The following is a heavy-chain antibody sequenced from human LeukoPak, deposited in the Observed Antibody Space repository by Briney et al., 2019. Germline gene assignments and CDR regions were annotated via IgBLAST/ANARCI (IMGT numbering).Heavy chain of an antibody. Sequence: GASVKVSCKASGYTFTGYYMHWVRQAPGQGLEWMGWIDPNSGGTDYAQKFQGRVTMTRDTSISTAYMELSRLTSDDTAVYYCARGGVRELPPNYFDYWGQATLVTVSS. CDR1: GYTFTGYY. CDR2: IDPNSGGT. V-gene: IGHV1-2*02. CDR3: ARGGVRELPPNYFDY. D-gene: IGHD3-10*01. J-gene: IGHJ4*02.